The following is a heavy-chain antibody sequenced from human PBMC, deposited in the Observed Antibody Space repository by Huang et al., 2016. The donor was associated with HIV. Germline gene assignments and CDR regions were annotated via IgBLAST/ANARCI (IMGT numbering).Heavy chain of an antibody. Sequence: QVQLQQWGTGLVRPSQTLSLTCAVYGETLSGYYWTWVRQFPGGELEWIGEISQSGRVTLNPSRRKRVRMSVDKSKNQFTMKMTTVTTADTAVYFCARGRKWLQLRGAYFLDYWGQGTLATVSS. CDR3: ARGRKWLQLRGAYFLDY. CDR1: GETLSGYY. D-gene: IGHD5-12*01. CDR2: ISQSGRV. J-gene: IGHJ4*02. V-gene: IGHV4-34*02.